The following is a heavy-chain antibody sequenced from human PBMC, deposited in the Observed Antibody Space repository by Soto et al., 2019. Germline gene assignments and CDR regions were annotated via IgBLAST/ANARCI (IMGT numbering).Heavy chain of an antibody. D-gene: IGHD6-13*01. J-gene: IGHJ3*02. Sequence: EVQLVESGGDLVQPGGSLRLSCAASGFSFGSSWMTWVRQAPGKGLEWVANIKKDGSKINYLDSVRGRFTVSRDNAKNSLYLEMNSLRAEDTALDYGARDVSPGSSSLYLDAFDIWGQGTMVTVSS. CDR3: ARDVSPGSSSLYLDAFDI. V-gene: IGHV3-7*05. CDR1: GFSFGSSW. CDR2: IKKDGSKI.